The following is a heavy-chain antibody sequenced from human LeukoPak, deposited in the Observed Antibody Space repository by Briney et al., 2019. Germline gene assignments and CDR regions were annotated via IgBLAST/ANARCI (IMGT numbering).Heavy chain of an antibody. CDR2: ISAYNGNT. V-gene: IGHV1-18*01. J-gene: IGHJ6*02. CDR1: GYTFTSYG. D-gene: IGHD3-10*01. CDR3: ARDLGYYYGSGSPWDGMDV. Sequence: GASVKVSCKASGYTFTSYGICWVRQAPGQGLEWMGWISAYNGNTNYAQKLQGRVTMTTDTSTNTAYMELRSLRSDDTAVYYCARDLGYYYGSGSPWDGMDVWGQGTTVTVSS.